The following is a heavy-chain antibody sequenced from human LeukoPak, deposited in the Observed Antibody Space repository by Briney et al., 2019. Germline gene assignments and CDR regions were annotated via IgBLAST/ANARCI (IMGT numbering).Heavy chain of an antibody. CDR3: ARDTPSSSWSEVEAFDI. CDR1: GGSISSGGYY. CDR2: IYYSGST. D-gene: IGHD6-13*01. V-gene: IGHV4-31*03. J-gene: IGHJ3*02. Sequence: PSETLSLTCTVSGGSISSGGYYWSWIRQHPGKGLEWIGYIYYSGSTYYNPSLKSRVTISVDTSKNQFSLKLSSVTAADTAVYYCARDTPSSSWSEVEAFDIWGQGTMVTVSS.